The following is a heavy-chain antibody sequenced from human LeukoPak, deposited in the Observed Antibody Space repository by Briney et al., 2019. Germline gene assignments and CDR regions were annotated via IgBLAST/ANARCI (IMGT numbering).Heavy chain of an antibody. J-gene: IGHJ4*02. V-gene: IGHV4-59*01. CDR1: GGSISSYY. Sequence: PSETLSLTCTVSGGSISSYYWSWIRQPPGKGLEWIAYISYRGSTNSSPSLKSRVTISVDTSKNQFSLKLSSVTAADTAVYYCAGPYISRFNYWGQGTLVTVSS. D-gene: IGHD2-21*01. CDR2: ISYRGST. CDR3: AGPYISRFNY.